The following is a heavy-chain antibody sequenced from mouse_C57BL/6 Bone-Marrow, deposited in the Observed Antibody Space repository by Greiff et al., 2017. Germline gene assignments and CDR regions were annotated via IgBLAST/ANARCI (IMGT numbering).Heavy chain of an antibody. Sequence: QVQLQQSGPELVKPGASVKISCKASGYAFSSSWMHWVKQRPGEGLEWIGRIYPGDGATNYNGKFKGKATLTADKSSSTAYMQLSSLTSEDSAVCSWARGLNFGVWGPGTTVTGAS. V-gene: IGHV1-82*01. CDR2: IYPGDGAT. CDR3: ARGLNFGV. J-gene: IGHJ1*01. CDR1: GYAFSSSW.